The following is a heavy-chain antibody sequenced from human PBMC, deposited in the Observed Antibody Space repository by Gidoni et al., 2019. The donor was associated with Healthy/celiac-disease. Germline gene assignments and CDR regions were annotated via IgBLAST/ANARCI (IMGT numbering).Heavy chain of an antibody. V-gene: IGHV3-48*02. CDR2: ISSSSRTR. Sequence: VQPGGSLRLSCSASGFTFSSYSMNWVRQAPGKGLEWVSYISSSSRTRYYADSVKGRFTISRENAKNSLYLQMNSMSDEDTAVYYCARDAGDYGSGSYCPNWFDPWGQGTLVTVSS. D-gene: IGHD3-10*01. J-gene: IGHJ5*02. CDR3: ARDAGDYGSGSYCPNWFDP. CDR1: GFTFSSYS.